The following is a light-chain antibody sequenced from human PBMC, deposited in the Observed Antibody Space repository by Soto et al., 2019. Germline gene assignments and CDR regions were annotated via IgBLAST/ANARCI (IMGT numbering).Light chain of an antibody. CDR3: QQYGTSPGT. J-gene: IGKJ2*01. CDR1: QSVRSTY. CDR2: GAS. V-gene: IGKV3-20*01. Sequence: EIVLTQSPGTLSLSPGERATLSCRASQSVRSTYLAWYQQKPGQAPRLLIYGASSRATGIPDRFSGSGSGTDFTLTITSLEPEDCAVFYCQQYGTSPGTFGQGTKLEIK.